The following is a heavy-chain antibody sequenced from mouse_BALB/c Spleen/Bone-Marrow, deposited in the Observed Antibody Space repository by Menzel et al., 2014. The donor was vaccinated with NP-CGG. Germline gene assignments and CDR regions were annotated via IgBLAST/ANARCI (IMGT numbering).Heavy chain of an antibody. CDR3: ARQSYYGYSDY. CDR2: INPDSSTI. CDR1: GFDFSRYW. Sequence: EVKLMESGGGLAQPGGSLKLSCAASGFDFSRYWMSWVRQAPGKGLEWIGEINPDSSTINYTPSLKDKFIISRDNAKNTLFLQMSKVRSEDTALYYCARQSYYGYSDYWGQGTTLTVSS. D-gene: IGHD1-2*01. V-gene: IGHV4-1*02. J-gene: IGHJ2*01.